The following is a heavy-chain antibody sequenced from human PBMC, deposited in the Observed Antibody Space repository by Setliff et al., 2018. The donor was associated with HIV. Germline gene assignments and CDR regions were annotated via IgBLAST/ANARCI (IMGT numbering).Heavy chain of an antibody. CDR3: ARGRQGLYYYSSGFSRGRYYDL. V-gene: IGHV4-4*02. J-gene: IGHJ4*02. CDR1: GGSITSSNW. Sequence: PSETLSLTCTVSGGSITSSNWWSWVRQPPGKGLEWIGEINESGTSNSNPSLESRVTMSVDASKTHFSLKLSSVTAADTALYFCARGRQGLYYYSSGFSRGRYYDLWGQGTLVTVSS. D-gene: IGHD3-22*01. CDR2: INESGTS.